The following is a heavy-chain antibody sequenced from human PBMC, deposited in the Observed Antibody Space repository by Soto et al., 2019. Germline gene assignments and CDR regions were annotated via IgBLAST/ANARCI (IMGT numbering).Heavy chain of an antibody. J-gene: IGHJ4*02. D-gene: IGHD3-10*01. Sequence: QVQLVQSGAEVKKPGASVKVSCKSSGYTLTSYAMHWVRQAPGQRLEWMGWINAANGNTKYSQKFQGRVTITRDTPASTAHMELSSLRSEDTAVYYCASDIGGWGSEFDYWGREPWSPSPQ. V-gene: IGHV1-3*01. CDR2: INAANGNT. CDR1: GYTLTSYA. CDR3: ASDIGGWGSEFDY.